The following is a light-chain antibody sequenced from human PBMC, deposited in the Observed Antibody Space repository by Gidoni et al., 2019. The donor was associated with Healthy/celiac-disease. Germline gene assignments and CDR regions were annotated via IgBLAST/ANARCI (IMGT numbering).Light chain of an antibody. CDR1: QSVLYCSNNKNY. Sequence: DIVMTQSPDSLAVSLGERATINCKSSQSVLYCSNNKNYLAWYQQKPGEPPKLLIYWATTRESGVPDRFGGSGSGADFTLTISSLQAEDVAVYCCQQYYSTPTFGPGTKVDIK. V-gene: IGKV4-1*01. J-gene: IGKJ3*01. CDR2: WAT. CDR3: QQYYSTPT.